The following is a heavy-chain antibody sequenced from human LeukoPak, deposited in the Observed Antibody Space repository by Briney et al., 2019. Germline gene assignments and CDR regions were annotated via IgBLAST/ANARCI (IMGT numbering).Heavy chain of an antibody. CDR2: ISGSGGMI. Sequence: PGGSLRLSCAASGFTFSNYAMSWVRQAPGKGLEWVSGISGSGGMICYADSVKGRFSISRDNSKNTLYLQMDSLRAEDTAVYYCARWGIAAAGRLTAEYFQHWGQGTLVTVSS. D-gene: IGHD6-13*01. CDR1: GFTFSNYA. V-gene: IGHV3-23*01. J-gene: IGHJ1*01. CDR3: ARWGIAAAGRLTAEYFQH.